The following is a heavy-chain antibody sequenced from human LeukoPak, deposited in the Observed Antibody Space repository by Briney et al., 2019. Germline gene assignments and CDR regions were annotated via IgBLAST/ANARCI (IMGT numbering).Heavy chain of an antibody. CDR2: IIPVLEMA. Sequence: ALLKVSCKVPGGTFNTYGITWVRQAPGQGLEWMGRIIPVLEMATYAQKYEGRVKITADKSTTTIYLFLSSLTSDDTAVYYCARGRNYFDYWGQGSLVTVSS. CDR1: GGTFNTYG. V-gene: IGHV1-69*04. J-gene: IGHJ4*01. CDR3: ARGRNYFDY.